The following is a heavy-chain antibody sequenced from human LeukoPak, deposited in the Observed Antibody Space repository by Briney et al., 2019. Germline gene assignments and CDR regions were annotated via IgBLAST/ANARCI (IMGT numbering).Heavy chain of an antibody. Sequence: GGSLRLSCAASGFTFSSYWMHWVRQAPGKGLVWVSRIKSDGETNYADSVKGRFTISRDNAKNTVSLQMNSLRAEDTGVYYCARAPSEIGGYYPEYFRHWGQGTLVTVST. J-gene: IGHJ1*01. D-gene: IGHD3-22*01. CDR3: ARAPSEIGGYYPEYFRH. CDR1: GFTFSSYW. V-gene: IGHV3-74*01. CDR2: IKSDGET.